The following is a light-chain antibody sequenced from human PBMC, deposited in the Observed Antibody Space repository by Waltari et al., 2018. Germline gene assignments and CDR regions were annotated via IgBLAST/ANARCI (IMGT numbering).Light chain of an antibody. CDR3: QHYGSSPLS. Sequence: EIVLTQSPGILSLSPGEGAALHCRASQTINRTYLAWYQQKPGQAPRLLIYGASSRATGIPDRFTGSGSGTDFILTIGRLEPEDFAVYYCQHYGSSPLSFGGGTKVEI. J-gene: IGKJ4*01. CDR2: GAS. CDR1: QTINRTY. V-gene: IGKV3-20*01.